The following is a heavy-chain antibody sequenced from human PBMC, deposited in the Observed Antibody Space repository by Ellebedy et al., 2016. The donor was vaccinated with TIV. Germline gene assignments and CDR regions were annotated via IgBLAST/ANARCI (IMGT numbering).Heavy chain of an antibody. V-gene: IGHV4-34*01. CDR2: INHSGST. CDR3: ASNSILTGYYNYYYYGMDV. Sequence: SETLSLXXAVYGGSFSGYYWSWIRQPPGKGLEWIGEINHSGSTNYNPSLKSRVTISVDRSKNQFSLKLSSVTAADTAVYYCASNSILTGYYNYYYYGMDVWGQGTTVTVSS. CDR1: GGSFSGYY. D-gene: IGHD3-9*01. J-gene: IGHJ6*02.